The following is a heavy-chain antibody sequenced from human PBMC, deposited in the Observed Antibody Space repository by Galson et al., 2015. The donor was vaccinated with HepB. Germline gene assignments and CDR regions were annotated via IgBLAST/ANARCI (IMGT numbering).Heavy chain of an antibody. CDR1: GGSFSGYY. CDR2: INDSGRT. V-gene: IGHV4-34*01. CDR3: AGGREERELRFFRRIHYYYMGV. Sequence: ETLSLTCAVSGGSFSGYYWTWVRQPPGKGLEWIGEINDSGRTNANPSLQSRVTISADTSKNQFSLRLTSVTAADTGVYYCAGGREERELRFFRRIHYYYMGVWGKGTTVSVSS. D-gene: IGHD3-3*01. J-gene: IGHJ6*03.